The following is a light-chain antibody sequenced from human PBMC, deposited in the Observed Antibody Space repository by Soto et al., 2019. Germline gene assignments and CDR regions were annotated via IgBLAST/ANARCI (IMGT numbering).Light chain of an antibody. V-gene: IGKV3-15*01. Sequence: EVVMTQSPATLSVSPGERVSLSCGASQSVSNNVAWYRQKPGQAPRLLIYGASTRATGVPARFTGSESGTEFTLTISCLQSEDFAIYYCQQYNSWPRTFGQGTKVEFK. CDR1: QSVSNN. J-gene: IGKJ1*01. CDR2: GAS. CDR3: QQYNSWPRT.